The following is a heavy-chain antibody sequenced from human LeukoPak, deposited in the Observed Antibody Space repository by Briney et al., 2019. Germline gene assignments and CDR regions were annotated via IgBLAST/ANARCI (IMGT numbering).Heavy chain of an antibody. CDR3: ARDHPFLEWLLFFDY. J-gene: IGHJ4*02. Sequence: PGGSLRLSCAASGFTFSNYAMSWVRQAPGKGLEWVSTISGSDGSPYYADSVKGRFTISRDNSKNTLYLQMNSLRAEDTAVYYCARDHPFLEWLLFFDYWGQGTLVTVSS. D-gene: IGHD3-3*02. V-gene: IGHV3-23*01. CDR1: GFTFSNYA. CDR2: ISGSDGSP.